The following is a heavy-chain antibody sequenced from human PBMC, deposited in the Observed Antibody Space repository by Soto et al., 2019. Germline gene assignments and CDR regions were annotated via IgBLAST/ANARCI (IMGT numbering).Heavy chain of an antibody. Sequence: EVQLLESGGGLVQPGGSLRLSCAASGFTFINYAMSWVRQAPGKGLEWVSTIGSGDGSTYYADSVKGRFTISRDNSNSALYLQMNSLRVGDTAIYYCAKGILVKPPGTRTFDIWGKGTMVXXSS. D-gene: IGHD6-13*01. CDR1: GFTFINYA. J-gene: IGHJ3*02. V-gene: IGHV3-23*01. CDR2: IGSGDGST. CDR3: AKGILVKPPGTRTFDI.